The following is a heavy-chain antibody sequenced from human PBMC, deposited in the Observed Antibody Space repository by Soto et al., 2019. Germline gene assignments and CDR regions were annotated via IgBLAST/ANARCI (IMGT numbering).Heavy chain of an antibody. CDR2: ISSSSSTI. J-gene: IGHJ5*02. D-gene: IGHD4-17*01. CDR3: ARENYGDYLNWFDP. Sequence: GGSMRLSCAASGFTFSSYSMNWVSQAPGKGLEWVSYISSSSSTIYYADSVKGRFTISRDNAKNSLYLQMNSLRDEDTAVYYCARENYGDYLNWFDPWGQGTLVTVSS. CDR1: GFTFSSYS. V-gene: IGHV3-48*02.